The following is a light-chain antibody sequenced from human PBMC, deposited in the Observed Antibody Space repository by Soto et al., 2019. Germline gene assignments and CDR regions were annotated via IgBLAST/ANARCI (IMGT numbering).Light chain of an antibody. CDR1: QSISSW. V-gene: IGKV1-5*03. Sequence: DIQMTQSPSTLSASVGDRVTITCRASQSISSWLAWYQQKPGKAPKLLIYKASSLESGVPSRFSGSGSGTEFTLTISSLQPDDFATYYCQQYHSLSWTFCQGTKVEIK. CDR2: KAS. CDR3: QQYHSLSWT. J-gene: IGKJ1*01.